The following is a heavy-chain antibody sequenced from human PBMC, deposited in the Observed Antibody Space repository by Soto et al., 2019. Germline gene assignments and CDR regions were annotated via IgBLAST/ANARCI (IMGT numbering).Heavy chain of an antibody. D-gene: IGHD1-26*01. V-gene: IGHV5-51*01. CDR2: IYPSDSDT. CDR3: ARRYGGSSLYY. J-gene: IGHJ4*02. CDR1: GYIFTTNW. Sequence: EVQLVQSGAEVKKTGESLKISCKGSGYIFTTNWIAWVRQMPGKGLEWMGIIYPSDSDTRYSPSFQGQVTISADKSTNTAYLQWSILKASDTAIYFCARRYGGSSLYYWGQGTLVTVSS.